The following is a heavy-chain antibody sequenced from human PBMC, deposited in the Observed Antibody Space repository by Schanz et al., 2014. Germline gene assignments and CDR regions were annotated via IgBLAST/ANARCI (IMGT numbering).Heavy chain of an antibody. V-gene: IGHV3-21*01. CDR3: ARPSDSSWYMDV. D-gene: IGHD2-21*02. Sequence: VQLVESGGGLVKPGGSLRLSCAASGFTFSTYYMNWVRQAPGKGLEWVSSISSSSSYISYADSVKGRFTISRDNAKNSLYLQMNSLRAEDTAVYYCARPSDSSWYMDVWGKGTTFTVSS. CDR2: ISSSSSYI. J-gene: IGHJ6*03. CDR1: GFTFSTYY.